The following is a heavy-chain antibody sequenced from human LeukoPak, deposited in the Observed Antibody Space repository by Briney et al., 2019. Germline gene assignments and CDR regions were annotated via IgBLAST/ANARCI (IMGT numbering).Heavy chain of an antibody. V-gene: IGHV1-24*01. J-gene: IGHJ3*01. CDR2: SNLDHGET. CDR1: GYTLAELS. Sequence: ASVKVSCKVSGYTLAELSIHWVRQAPGKGLEWMGGSNLDHGETVYAPNFQGRVTMTEETSTGTAYMEVSSLRSDDTAVYYCATEGEKQLLQGDAFDVWGQGTMISVSS. CDR3: ATEGEKQLLQGDAFDV. D-gene: IGHD2-2*01.